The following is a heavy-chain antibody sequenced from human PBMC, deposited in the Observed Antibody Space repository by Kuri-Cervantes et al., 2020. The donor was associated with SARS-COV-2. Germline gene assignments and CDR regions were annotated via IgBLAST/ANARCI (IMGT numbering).Heavy chain of an antibody. D-gene: IGHD3-3*01. CDR1: GGSISGSGYY. CDR2: IHYRETT. CDR3: VRGGARITNSGVVIADWFDP. Sequence: ESLKISCTVSGGSISGSGYYWAWIRQPPGKGLEWIGHIHYRETTYYNPSLKSRATISVDTSKNQFSLKLSSVTAADTAVYYCVRGGARITNSGVVIADWFDPWGQGTLVTVSS. V-gene: IGHV4-39*07. J-gene: IGHJ5*02.